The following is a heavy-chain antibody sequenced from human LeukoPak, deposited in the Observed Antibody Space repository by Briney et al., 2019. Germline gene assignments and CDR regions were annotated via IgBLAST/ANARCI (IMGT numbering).Heavy chain of an antibody. V-gene: IGHV1-24*01. CDR1: GYTLTELS. CDR3: ATAYNWNYGSSEFDY. Sequence: ASVKVSCKVSGYTLTELSMHWVRQAPGKGLEWMGGFDPEDGETIYAQKFQGRVTMTEDTSTDTAYMELSSLGSEDTAVYYCATAYNWNYGSSEFDYWGQGTLVTVSS. J-gene: IGHJ4*02. D-gene: IGHD1-7*01. CDR2: FDPEDGET.